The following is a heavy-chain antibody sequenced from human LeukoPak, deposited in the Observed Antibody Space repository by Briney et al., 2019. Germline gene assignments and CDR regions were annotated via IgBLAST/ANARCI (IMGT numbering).Heavy chain of an antibody. J-gene: IGHJ4*02. CDR3: AREGQWLRLNAGDY. CDR2: IYYSGST. Sequence: KSSETLSLTCTVSGGSISSSSYYWGWIRQPPGKGLEWIGSIYYSGSTYYNPSLKSRVTISVDTSKNQFSLKLSSVTAADTAVYYCAREGQWLRLNAGDYWGQGTLVTVSS. CDR1: GGSISSSSYY. D-gene: IGHD5-12*01. V-gene: IGHV4-39*02.